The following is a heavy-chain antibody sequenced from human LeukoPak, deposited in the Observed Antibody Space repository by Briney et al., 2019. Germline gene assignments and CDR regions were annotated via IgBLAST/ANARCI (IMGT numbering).Heavy chain of an antibody. J-gene: IGHJ4*02. V-gene: IGHV1-2*02. Sequence: ASVKVSCKASGYTFTGYYMHWVRQAPGQGLEWMGWINPNSGGTNYAQKFQGRVTMTRDTSISTAYMELSRLRSDDTAVYYCARGNSGYDYRPDVEPFHFDYWGQGTLVTVSS. CDR1: GYTFTGYY. CDR2: INPNSGGT. CDR3: ARGNSGYDYRPDVEPFHFDY. D-gene: IGHD5-12*01.